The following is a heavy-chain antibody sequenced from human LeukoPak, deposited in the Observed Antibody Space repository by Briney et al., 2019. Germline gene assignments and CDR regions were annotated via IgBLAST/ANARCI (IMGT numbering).Heavy chain of an antibody. CDR2: INPNSGDT. J-gene: IGHJ5*02. Sequence: GASVKVSCKASGYTFTAYYIHWVRQAPGQGLEWMGWINPNSGDTNYAQKFQGRVTMTRDKSINTVYMELSGLRSDGTAVFYCARDYRFRITTFGGGRRNWFDPWGQGTLVTVSS. CDR1: GYTFTAYY. D-gene: IGHD3-3*01. CDR3: ARDYRFRITTFGGGRRNWFDP. V-gene: IGHV1-2*02.